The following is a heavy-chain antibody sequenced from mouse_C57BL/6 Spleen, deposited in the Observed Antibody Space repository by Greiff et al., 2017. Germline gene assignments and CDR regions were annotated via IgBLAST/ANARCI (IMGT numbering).Heavy chain of an antibody. CDR3: ARGTAQATAWFAY. Sequence: VKLMESGAELVRPGTSVKVSCKASGYAFTNYLIEWVKQRPGQGLEWIGVINPGSGGTSYNEKVKGKATLTADKSSCTASMQLSSLTSEDSAVYFCARGTAQATAWFAYWGQGTLLTVSA. V-gene: IGHV1-54*01. J-gene: IGHJ3*01. CDR1: GYAFTNYL. D-gene: IGHD3-2*02. CDR2: INPGSGGT.